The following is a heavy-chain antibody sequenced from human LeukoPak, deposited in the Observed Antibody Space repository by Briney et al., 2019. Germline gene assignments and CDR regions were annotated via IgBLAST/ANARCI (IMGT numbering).Heavy chain of an antibody. CDR3: ARGDSSGYYFDY. J-gene: IGHJ4*02. V-gene: IGHV3-20*01. D-gene: IGHD3-22*01. CDR1: GFTFDDYG. CDR2: INWNGGST. Sequence: GGSLRLSCAASGFTFDDYGMSWVRHAPGKGLEWVSGINWNGGSTVYADSVKGRFTISRDNAKNSLYLQMNSLRAEDTALYHCARGDSSGYYFDYWGQGTLVTVSS.